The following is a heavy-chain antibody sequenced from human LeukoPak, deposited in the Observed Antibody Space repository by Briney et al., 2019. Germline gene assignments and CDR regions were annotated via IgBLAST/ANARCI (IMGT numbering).Heavy chain of an antibody. CDR2: IYPGDSDT. Sequence: GESLKISCKGSGYSFTSYWIGWVRQMPGKGLEWMGIIYPGDSDTRYSPSFQGQVTISADKSISTAYLQWSSLKASDTAMYYCARHLDYSNYNYYYYGMDVWGQGTTVTVSS. CDR3: ARHLDYSNYNYYYYGMDV. V-gene: IGHV5-51*01. J-gene: IGHJ6*02. CDR1: GYSFTSYW. D-gene: IGHD4-11*01.